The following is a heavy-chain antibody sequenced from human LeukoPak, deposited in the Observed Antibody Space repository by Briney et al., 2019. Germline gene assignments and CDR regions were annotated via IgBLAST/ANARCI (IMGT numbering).Heavy chain of an antibody. Sequence: PSETLSLTCTVSGGSISGSISGTYWSWVRQPAGKGLEWIGRIHSSWCTKYNPSLKSRVTMSVDTSKNQLFLRLTSVTAADTALYYCARGSQNYYNPFDNWGQGTLVTVSS. CDR2: IHSSWCT. CDR1: GGSISGSISGTY. V-gene: IGHV4-4*07. CDR3: ARGSQNYYNPFDN. D-gene: IGHD3-10*01. J-gene: IGHJ4*02.